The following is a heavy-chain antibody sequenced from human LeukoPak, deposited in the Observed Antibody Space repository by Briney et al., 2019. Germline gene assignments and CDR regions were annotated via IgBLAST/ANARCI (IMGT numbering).Heavy chain of an antibody. J-gene: IGHJ4*02. D-gene: IGHD6-13*01. CDR2: ISGSGVST. Sequence: GGSLRLSCAASGFTFSSYAMSWVRQAPGKGLEWVSAISGSGVSTYYADSVKGRFTISRDNSKNTLSLQMNSLRADDTAIYYCAKDEAAGTPNFFDSWGQGTLVAVSS. V-gene: IGHV3-23*01. CDR3: AKDEAAGTPNFFDS. CDR1: GFTFSSYA.